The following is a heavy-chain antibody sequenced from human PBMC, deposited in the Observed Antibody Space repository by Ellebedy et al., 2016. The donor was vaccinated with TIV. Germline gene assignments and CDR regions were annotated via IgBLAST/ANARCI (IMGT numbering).Heavy chain of an antibody. V-gene: IGHV3-49*03. CDR1: GFTIGDYA. J-gene: IGHJ4*02. CDR2: ISSKAYGGTI. D-gene: IGHD3-9*01. Sequence: SLKISCTSSGFTIGDYAMSWLRQAPGKGQARVGVISSKAYGGTIEYAASVKGRFTIPRDDSKSIAYLQMNSLKTEDTAVYYCTRDPADDYDILTGTILGDFDYWGQGTLVTVSS. CDR3: TRDPADDYDILTGTILGDFDY.